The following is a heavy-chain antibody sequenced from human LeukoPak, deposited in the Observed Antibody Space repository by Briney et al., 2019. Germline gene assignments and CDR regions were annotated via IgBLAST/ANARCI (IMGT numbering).Heavy chain of an antibody. CDR2: FDPEDGET. Sequence: ASVKVSCKVSGYTLTELSMHWVRQAPGTGLEWMGGFDPEDGETIYAQKFQGRVTMTEDTSTDTAYMELSSLRSEDTAVYYCARDGDSIAAAGTYGMDVWGQGTTVTVSS. V-gene: IGHV1-24*01. J-gene: IGHJ6*02. D-gene: IGHD6-13*01. CDR1: GYTLTELS. CDR3: ARDGDSIAAAGTYGMDV.